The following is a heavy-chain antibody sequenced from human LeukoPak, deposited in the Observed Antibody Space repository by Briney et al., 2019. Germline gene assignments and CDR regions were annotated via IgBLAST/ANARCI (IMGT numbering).Heavy chain of an antibody. CDR3: ARDNPKQQLYY. J-gene: IGHJ4*02. Sequence: AGALRLCCAAAGLTFSSDWMNLLRQAPGKRPQRVANIKQDGSEKYYVDSVEGRFTISRDNAKNSLYLQMNSLRAEDTAVYYCARDNPKQQLYYWGQGTLVTVSS. CDR1: GLTFSSDW. CDR2: IKQDGSEK. V-gene: IGHV3-7*01. D-gene: IGHD6-13*01.